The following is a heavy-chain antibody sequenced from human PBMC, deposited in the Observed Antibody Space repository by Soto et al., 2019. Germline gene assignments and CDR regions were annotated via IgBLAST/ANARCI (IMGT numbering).Heavy chain of an antibody. CDR3: ARGLIKLEGGAFDI. CDR1: GFTFSSYA. D-gene: IGHD3-16*01. V-gene: IGHV3-23*01. CDR2: ITSDGRT. Sequence: LRLSCAASGFTFSSYAMSWVRQAPGKGLEWVSIITSDGRTYYADSVKGRFTISRDNSKNTVYLQMNSLRAEDTAVYYCARGLIKLEGGAFDIWGQGTMVTVSS. J-gene: IGHJ3*02.